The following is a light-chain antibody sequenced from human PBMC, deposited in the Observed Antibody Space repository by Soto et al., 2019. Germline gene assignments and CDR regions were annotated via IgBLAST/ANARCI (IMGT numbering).Light chain of an antibody. CDR1: QSVSSY. Sequence: EIVLTQSPATLSLSPGERATLSCRASQSVSSYLAWYQQKPGQAPRLLLYDSFNRATGIPARFSGSGSGTDFTLTISSLEPEDFAVYYCQQRSTWPVTFGQGTRLEIK. J-gene: IGKJ5*01. CDR3: QQRSTWPVT. V-gene: IGKV3-11*01. CDR2: DSF.